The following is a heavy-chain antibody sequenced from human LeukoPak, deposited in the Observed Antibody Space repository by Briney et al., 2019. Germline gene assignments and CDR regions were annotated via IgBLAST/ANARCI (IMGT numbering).Heavy chain of an antibody. V-gene: IGHV4-34*01. CDR1: GVSFSGYY. J-gene: IGHJ4*02. CDR3: ARESRCCSSTSCSTCVDFDY. Sequence: PSETLSLTCAVYGVSFSGYYWSWIRQPPGKGLEWIGEINHSGSTNYNPSLKSRVTISVDTSKNQFSLKLSSVTAADTAVYYCARESRCCSSTSCSTCVDFDYWGQGTLVTVSS. CDR2: INHSGST. D-gene: IGHD2-2*01.